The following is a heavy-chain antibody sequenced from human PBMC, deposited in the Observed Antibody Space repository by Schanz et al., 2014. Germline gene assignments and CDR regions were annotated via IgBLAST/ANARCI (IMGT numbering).Heavy chain of an antibody. CDR2: IYGGGST. J-gene: IGHJ4*02. V-gene: IGHV4-59*12. Sequence: QVQLQESGPGLVRPSETLSLTCTVSGVSISSFYWSWIRQSPGQGLEYFGYIYGGGSTSYNPAFKSRVTMTFDTSRNAFSLKLTSVTAVDTAVYYCAGMATVTYFDFWGQGALVTVSS. D-gene: IGHD4-17*01. CDR3: AGMATVTYFDF. CDR1: GVSISSFY.